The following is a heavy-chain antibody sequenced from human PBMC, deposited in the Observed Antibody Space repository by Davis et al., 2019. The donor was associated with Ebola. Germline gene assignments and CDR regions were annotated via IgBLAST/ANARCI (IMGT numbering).Heavy chain of an antibody. Sequence: GESLKISCAASGFTFSTYAMQWVRQAPGKGLEWVAIIWFDGSNKYYADSVKGRFTISRDNSKNTLYLQMNSLRAEDTAVYYCARDLTRGVPALRYYYGMDVWGQGTTVTVSS. D-gene: IGHD3-10*01. J-gene: IGHJ6*02. V-gene: IGHV3-33*01. CDR3: ARDLTRGVPALRYYYGMDV. CDR2: IWFDGSNK. CDR1: GFTFSTYA.